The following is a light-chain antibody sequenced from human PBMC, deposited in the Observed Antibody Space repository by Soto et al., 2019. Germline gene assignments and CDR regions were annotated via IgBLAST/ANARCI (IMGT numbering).Light chain of an antibody. Sequence: DIQMTQSPSSLSASVGDRVTITCRASQGIGNYLAWYQQKPGKVPKLLIYTSSTLQSGVPSRFSGSGSGTDFPHTNRNRQPEDVATYYCQKHNAAPLTSGGGTKVEIK. CDR2: TSS. CDR1: QGIGNY. J-gene: IGKJ4*01. V-gene: IGKV1-27*01. CDR3: QKHNAAPLT.